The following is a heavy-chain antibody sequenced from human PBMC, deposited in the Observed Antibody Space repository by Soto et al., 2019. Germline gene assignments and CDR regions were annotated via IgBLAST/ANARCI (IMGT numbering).Heavy chain of an antibody. Sequence: PSETLSLTCPVSGGSISSGGYYWTWIRQHPGKGLEWIGYIYYSGSTYYNPSLKSRVTISVDTSKNQFSLKLSSVTAADTAVYYCARGQGGYSYPNWFDPWGQGTLVTVSS. V-gene: IGHV4-31*03. CDR3: ARGQGGYSYPNWFDP. J-gene: IGHJ5*02. CDR2: IYYSGST. CDR1: GGSISSGGYY. D-gene: IGHD5-18*01.